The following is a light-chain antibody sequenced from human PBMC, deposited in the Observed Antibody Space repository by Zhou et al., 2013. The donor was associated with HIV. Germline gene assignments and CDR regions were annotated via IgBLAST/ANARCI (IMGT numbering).Light chain of an antibody. CDR2: AAS. CDR3: QQANSTPLT. V-gene: IGKV1-12*01. J-gene: IGKJ4*01. CDR1: HDISTW. Sequence: DIQMTQSPSYVSASVGDRVTITCRASHDISTWLAWYQQKPGKAPILLIYAASNLHDGVPARFSGGGSGTHFTLTINSLQPEDFATYYCQQANSTPLTFGGGTKVGIK.